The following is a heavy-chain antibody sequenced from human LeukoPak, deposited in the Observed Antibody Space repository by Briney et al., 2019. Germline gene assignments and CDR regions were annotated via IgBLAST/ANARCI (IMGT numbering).Heavy chain of an antibody. D-gene: IGHD2-15*01. CDR2: ISHDGSNK. CDR3: ARGWWLSALDY. Sequence: PGGSLRLSCAASGFTFSPYAMHWVRQAPGKGLEWVAVISHDGSNKYYADSVKGRFTISRDNSKNPLFLQMNSLRAEDTAVYYCARGWWLSALDYWGQGTLVTVSS. V-gene: IGHV3-30*04. J-gene: IGHJ4*02. CDR1: GFTFSPYA.